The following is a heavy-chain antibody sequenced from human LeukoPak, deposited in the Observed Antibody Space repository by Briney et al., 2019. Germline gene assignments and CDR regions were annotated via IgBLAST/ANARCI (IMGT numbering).Heavy chain of an antibody. V-gene: IGHV3-21*01. Sequence: GGSLRLSCAASGFTFSSYSMNWVRQAPGKGLEWVSSISSSSSYIYYADSVKGRITISRDNAKNSLYLQMNSLRAEDTAVYYCARKLRLRYSSTPFDYWGQGTLVTVSS. CDR3: ARKLRLRYSSTPFDY. CDR2: ISSSSSYI. CDR1: GFTFSSYS. D-gene: IGHD6-13*01. J-gene: IGHJ4*02.